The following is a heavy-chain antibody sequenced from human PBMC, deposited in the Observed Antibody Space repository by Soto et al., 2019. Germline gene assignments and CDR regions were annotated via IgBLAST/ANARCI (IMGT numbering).Heavy chain of an antibody. CDR1: GIIFSSSG. CDR2: ISSDGSTE. V-gene: IGHV3-30*18. CDR3: AKDKGKRYFDY. J-gene: IGHJ4*02. Sequence: GGSRRLSCAACGIIFSSSGMHWVRQAPGKGLEWVAVISSDGSTEYYGDSVKGRFTISRDDSKNTLYVQMNSLRVEDTAVYYCAKDKGKRYFDYWGQGVLVTVSS.